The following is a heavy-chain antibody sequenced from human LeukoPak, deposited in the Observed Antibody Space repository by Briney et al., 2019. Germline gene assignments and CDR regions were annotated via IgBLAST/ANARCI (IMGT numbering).Heavy chain of an antibody. CDR3: ATEKNCSSTDCSAGMDV. CDR2: FDPVDGET. J-gene: IGHJ6*02. D-gene: IGHD2-2*01. V-gene: IGHV1-24*01. CDR1: GYMFSELS. Sequence: GASVKVSCKVSGYMFSELSMHWVRQAPGKGLEWMGSFDPVDGETIYAHKFQGRVTMTEDTSTDTAYMELSSLRSEDTAVYYCATEKNCSSTDCSAGMDVWGQGTTVTVSS.